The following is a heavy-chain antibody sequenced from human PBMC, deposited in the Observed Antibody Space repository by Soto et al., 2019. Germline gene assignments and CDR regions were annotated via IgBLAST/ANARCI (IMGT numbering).Heavy chain of an antibody. J-gene: IGHJ5*02. CDR1: GFNFRNYA. CDR3: AKDAISGDGIWLMDS. V-gene: IGHV3-23*01. CDR2: LLRSGSSA. Sequence: GGSLRLSCAASGFNFRNYAMTWARQAPGKGLEWVSSLLRSGSSAYYADSVRGRFTISSDTSANSLYLQMDNLRAEDTAIYYCAKDAISGDGIWLMDSWGQGTVVTLSS. D-gene: IGHD4-17*01.